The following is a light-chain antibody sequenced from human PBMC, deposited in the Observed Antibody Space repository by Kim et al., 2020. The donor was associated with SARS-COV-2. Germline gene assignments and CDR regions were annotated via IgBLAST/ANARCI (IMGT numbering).Light chain of an antibody. CDR1: QSVSSSY. CDR3: QQYGSSPRT. Sequence: YPEERASLSCSASQSVSSSYLAWYQQNPGQAPRLLIYDASSRATGIPDRFSGSGSGTDFTLTISRLEPEDFAVYYCQQYGSSPRTFGQGTKVEIK. CDR2: DAS. V-gene: IGKV3-20*01. J-gene: IGKJ1*01.